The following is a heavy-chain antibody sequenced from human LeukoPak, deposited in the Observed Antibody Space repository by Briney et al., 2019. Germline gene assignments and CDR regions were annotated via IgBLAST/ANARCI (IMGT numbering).Heavy chain of an antibody. J-gene: IGHJ4*02. CDR1: GYTFTGYY. V-gene: IGHV1-2*02. CDR2: IHPNSGGT. D-gene: IGHD6-13*01. CDR3: ARDPEQQVVDLDY. Sequence: ASVKVSCKASGYTFTGYYIHWVRQAPGQGLEWMGWIHPNSGGTNYAQKFQGRVTMTRDTSSSTAYMGLSSLRSDDTAVYYCARDPEQQVVDLDYWGQGTLVTVCS.